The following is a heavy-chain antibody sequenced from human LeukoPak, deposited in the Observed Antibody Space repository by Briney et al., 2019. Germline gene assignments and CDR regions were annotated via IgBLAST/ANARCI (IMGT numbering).Heavy chain of an antibody. V-gene: IGHV4-31*03. D-gene: IGHD3-10*01. CDR3: ARGTISYYYGSGSCWFDP. J-gene: IGHJ5*02. CDR2: IYYSGST. Sequence: PSQTLSLTCTVSGGSISSGGYYWSWIRQHPGKGLEWIGYIYYSGSTYHNPSLKSRVTISVDTSKNQFSLKLSSMTAADTAVYYCARGTISYYYGSGSCWFDPWGQGTLVTVSS. CDR1: GGSISSGGYY.